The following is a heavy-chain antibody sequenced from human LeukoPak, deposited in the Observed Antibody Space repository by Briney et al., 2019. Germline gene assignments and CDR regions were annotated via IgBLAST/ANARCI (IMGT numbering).Heavy chain of an antibody. J-gene: IGHJ3*02. CDR3: ASYTSGVIAAANDAFQI. D-gene: IGHD6-13*01. Sequence: PSQTLSLTCAVSGGSISSGGYSWSWIRQPPGKGLEWIGYVYYTGSTNYNPSLKSRVTISVDTSKNQFSLKLSSVTAADAAVYYCASYTSGVIAAANDAFQIWGQGTMVTVSS. CDR1: GGSISSGGYS. V-gene: IGHV4-61*08. CDR2: VYYTGST.